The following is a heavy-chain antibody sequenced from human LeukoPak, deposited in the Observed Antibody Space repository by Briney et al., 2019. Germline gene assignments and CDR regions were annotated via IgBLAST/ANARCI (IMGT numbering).Heavy chain of an antibody. V-gene: IGHV1-18*01. D-gene: IGHD3-22*01. CDR2: ISAYNGNT. CDR1: GYRFTSYG. CDR3: ARDRVYYYDSSVDY. Sequence: ASVKVSCKASGYRFTSYGISWVRQAPGQGLEWMGWISAYNGNTNYVQNLQGRVTLTTDTSTSTAFMELRSLRSDDTAFYYCARDRVYYYDSSVDYWGQGTLVTVSS. J-gene: IGHJ4*02.